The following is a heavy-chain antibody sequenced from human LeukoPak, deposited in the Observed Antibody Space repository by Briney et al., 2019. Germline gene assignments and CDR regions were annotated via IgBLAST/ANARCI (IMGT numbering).Heavy chain of an antibody. CDR1: GFTFSSYA. V-gene: IGHV3-23*01. D-gene: IGHD2-21*01. CDR3: AKDLTVVVIAMDY. J-gene: IGHJ4*02. Sequence: GGSLRLSCAASGFTFSSYAVSWVRQAPGKGLEWVSAISGSGGSTYYADSVKGRFTISRDNSKNTLYLQMNSLRAEDTAVYYCAKDLTVVVIAMDYWGQGTLVTVSS. CDR2: ISGSGGST.